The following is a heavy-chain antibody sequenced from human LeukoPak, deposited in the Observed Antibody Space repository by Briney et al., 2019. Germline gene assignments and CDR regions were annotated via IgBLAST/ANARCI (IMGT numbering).Heavy chain of an antibody. CDR3: AREVAGIQLFDY. V-gene: IGHV4-59*01. D-gene: IGHD5-18*01. J-gene: IGHJ4*02. Sequence: SETLSLTCTVSDGSISGSYWSWIRQPPGEGLEWIGGLHNSGSTLYNLSLKSRVTISVDTSKNQLSLKLTSLTAADTAVYYCAREVAGIQLFDYWGQGTLVTVSS. CDR1: DGSISGSY. CDR2: LHNSGST.